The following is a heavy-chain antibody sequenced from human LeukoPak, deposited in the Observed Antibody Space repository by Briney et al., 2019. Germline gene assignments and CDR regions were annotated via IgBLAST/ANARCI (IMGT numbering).Heavy chain of an antibody. V-gene: IGHV4-59*12. J-gene: IGHJ4*02. CDR2: IYNSGGT. D-gene: IGHD1-26*01. Sequence: PSETLSLTCTVSGGSISSYYWSWIRQPPGKGLEWIGYIYNSGGTNYNPSLRSRVTISVDTSKNQFSLKLSSVTAADTAVYYCARVGGSYFPFDYWGQGTLVTVSS. CDR1: GGSISSYY. CDR3: ARVGGSYFPFDY.